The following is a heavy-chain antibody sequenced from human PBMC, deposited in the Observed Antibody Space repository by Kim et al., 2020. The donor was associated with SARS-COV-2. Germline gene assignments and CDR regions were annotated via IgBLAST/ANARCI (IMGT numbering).Heavy chain of an antibody. J-gene: IGHJ5*02. D-gene: IGHD3-9*01. Sequence: ASVKVSCKASGYTFTSYGISWVRQAPGQGLEWMGWISAYNGNTNYAQKLQGRVTMTTDTSTSTAYMELRSLRSDDTAVYYCARDRDVYDILTKNNPHLLHWFDPWGQGTLVTVSS. V-gene: IGHV1-18*04. CDR2: ISAYNGNT. CDR1: GYTFTSYG. CDR3: ARDRDVYDILTKNNPHLLHWFDP.